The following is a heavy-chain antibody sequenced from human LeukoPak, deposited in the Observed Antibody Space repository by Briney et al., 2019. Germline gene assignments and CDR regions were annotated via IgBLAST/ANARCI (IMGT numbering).Heavy chain of an antibody. V-gene: IGHV4-39*01. CDR2: IYYSGST. Sequence: SETLSLTCTVSGGSISSSSYYWGWIRQPPGKGLEWIGSIYYSGSTYYNPSLKSRVTISVDTSKNQFSLKLSSVTAADTAVYYCARRVVETPYYYYYYGMDVWGQGTTVTVSS. D-gene: IGHD3-3*01. CDR1: GGSISSSSYY. J-gene: IGHJ6*02. CDR3: ARRVVETPYYYYYYGMDV.